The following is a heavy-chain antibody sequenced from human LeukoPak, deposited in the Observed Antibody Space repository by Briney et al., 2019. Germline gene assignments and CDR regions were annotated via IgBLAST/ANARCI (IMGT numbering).Heavy chain of an antibody. D-gene: IGHD1-26*01. Sequence: GGSLRLSCAASGFTFSSYWMSWVRQAPGKGLEWVANMKQDGSEKYYVDSVKGRFTISRDNAKNSLYLQMNSLRAEDTAVYYCAREYSGGSYPFDYWGQGTLVTVSS. CDR1: GFTFSSYW. J-gene: IGHJ4*02. CDR2: MKQDGSEK. CDR3: AREYSGGSYPFDY. V-gene: IGHV3-7*01.